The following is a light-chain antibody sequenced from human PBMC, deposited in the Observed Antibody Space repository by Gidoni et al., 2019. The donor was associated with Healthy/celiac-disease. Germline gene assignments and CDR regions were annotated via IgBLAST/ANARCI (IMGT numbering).Light chain of an antibody. CDR3: QQYNSFQGT. J-gene: IGKJ2*01. Sequence: DIQMTQSPSTLSASVGDRVTITCRASQSISSWLAWYQQKPGKAPKLLIDKASSLESGVPSRFSGSGSGTEVTLTISSLQPDDFATYYCQQYNSFQGTFGQGTKLEIK. CDR1: QSISSW. V-gene: IGKV1-5*03. CDR2: KAS.